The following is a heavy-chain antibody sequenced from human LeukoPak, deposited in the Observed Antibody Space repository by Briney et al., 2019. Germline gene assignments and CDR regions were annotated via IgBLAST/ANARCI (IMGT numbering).Heavy chain of an antibody. CDR3: ARSYCSSTSCYGMDV. J-gene: IGHJ6*04. CDR1: GFIFSNYA. D-gene: IGHD2-2*01. CDR2: ISGDGTKT. V-gene: IGHV3-23*01. Sequence: PGASLRLSCAASGFIFSNYATNWVRQAPGKGLEWVSVISGDGTKTYYADSVRGRFTISRDNSKNTLYLQMNSLRAEDTAVYYCARSYCSSTSCYGMDVWGKGTTVTVSS.